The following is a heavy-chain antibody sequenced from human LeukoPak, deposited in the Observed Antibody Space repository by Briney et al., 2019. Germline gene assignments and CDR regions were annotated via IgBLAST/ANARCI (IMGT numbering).Heavy chain of an antibody. Sequence: PGGSLRLSCAASGFTFSSYSMNWVRQAPGKGLEWVSYISSSSSTIYYADSVKGRFTISRDNAKNSLYLQMNSLRAEDTAVYYCARDSDVFRHDGAFDIWGQGTMVTVSS. CDR2: ISSSSSTI. CDR1: GFTFSSYS. CDR3: ARDSDVFRHDGAFDI. J-gene: IGHJ3*02. V-gene: IGHV3-48*01. D-gene: IGHD3-3*01.